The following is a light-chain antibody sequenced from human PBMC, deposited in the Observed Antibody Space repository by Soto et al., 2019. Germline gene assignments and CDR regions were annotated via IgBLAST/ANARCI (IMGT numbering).Light chain of an antibody. J-gene: IGLJ2*01. CDR2: DNN. CDR3: ATWDGSLPGEV. Sequence: QSVLTQSPSVSAAPGQQVTISCSGSSSNIGNNYVSWYQQLPGTAPKLLIYDNNKRPSGIPDRFSGSKSGTSGTLDITGLQTGAEADYYCATWDGSLPGEVFGGGTQLTVL. V-gene: IGLV1-51*01. CDR1: SSNIGNNY.